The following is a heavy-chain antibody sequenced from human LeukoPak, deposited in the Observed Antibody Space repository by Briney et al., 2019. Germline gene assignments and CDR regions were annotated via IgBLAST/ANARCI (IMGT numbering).Heavy chain of an antibody. CDR1: GGSISSGGYY. D-gene: IGHD5-12*01. J-gene: IGHJ4*02. CDR3: ARDGNNSGYDY. Sequence: SETLSLTCTVSGGSISSGGYYWSWIRQHPGKGLEWIGYIYYSGSTYYNPSLKSRVTISVDTSKNQFSLKLSSVTAADTAVYYCARDGNNSGYDYWGQGTLVTVSS. V-gene: IGHV4-31*03. CDR2: IYYSGST.